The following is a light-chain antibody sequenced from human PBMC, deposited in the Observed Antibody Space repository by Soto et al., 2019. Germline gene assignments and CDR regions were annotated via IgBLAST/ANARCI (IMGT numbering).Light chain of an antibody. CDR2: GTF. J-gene: IGKJ1*01. CDR3: QQYDSYTWT. CDR1: QDIQTY. V-gene: IGKV1-9*01. Sequence: IQLTQSPSSLSASVGDRVSITCRASQDIQTYLAWYQQKRGEAPKLLISGTFTLQSGVPSRFNGSGSGTDFTLTISRLQPDDFATYYCQQYDSYTWTFGQGTKVEIK.